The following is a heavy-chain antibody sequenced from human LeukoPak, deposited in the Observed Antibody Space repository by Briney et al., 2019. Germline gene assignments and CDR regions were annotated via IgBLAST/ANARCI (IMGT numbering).Heavy chain of an antibody. V-gene: IGHV1-18*01. J-gene: IGHJ4*02. CDR1: GYTFTKSG. CDR2: ISTNKGNA. Sequence: ASVKVSCKASGYTFTKSGISWVRQPPGQGPEWMGWISTNKGNANYAHKFQGRVTLTTETSTSTAYMELRSLTSDDTAIYYCASRIDYDGQYPYFNYWGQGTLVTVSS. CDR3: ASRIDYDGQYPYFNY. D-gene: IGHD4-23*01.